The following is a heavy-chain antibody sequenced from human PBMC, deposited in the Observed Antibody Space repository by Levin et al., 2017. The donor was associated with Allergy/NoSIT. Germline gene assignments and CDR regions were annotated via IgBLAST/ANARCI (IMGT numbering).Heavy chain of an antibody. CDR2: IIISSGTT. V-gene: IGHV1-69*06. CDR3: ATPVRYYDTWSGAPPFDF. D-gene: IGHD1-26*01. J-gene: IGHJ4*02. Sequence: SVKVSCKASGGTFNNYAMNWVRQTPGQGLEWVGGIIISSGTTNYAQKLQGRVTITADKYTTTAYMELSSLTSDDTALYYCATPVRYYDTWSGAPPFDFWGQGTLVTVAT. CDR1: GGTFNNYA.